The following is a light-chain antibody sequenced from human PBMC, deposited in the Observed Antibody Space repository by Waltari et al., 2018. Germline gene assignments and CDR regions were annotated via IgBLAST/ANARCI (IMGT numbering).Light chain of an antibody. CDR3: QQYDASPPMYT. Sequence: EIVLTQSPGTRSLFPGERATLSCRTSQRVSTPFLSWYQPTHGQAPRLLIYGAYNRATGIPDRFSGSGSGTDFTLTISRLEPEDFAVFYCQQYDASPPMYTFGQGTKLEIK. CDR2: GAY. J-gene: IGKJ2*01. V-gene: IGKV3-20*01. CDR1: QRVSTPF.